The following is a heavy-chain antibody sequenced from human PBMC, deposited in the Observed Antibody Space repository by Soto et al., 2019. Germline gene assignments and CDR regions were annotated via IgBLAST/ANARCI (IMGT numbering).Heavy chain of an antibody. CDR1: GFTFSSYE. CDR2: ITSSGSTT. V-gene: IGHV3-48*03. D-gene: IGHD3-16*02. J-gene: IGHJ4*02. CDR3: ARGNSPVNVH. Sequence: PGGSLRLSCAASGFTFSSYEMNWVRQAPGKGLEWVSYITSSGSTTYYADSVKGRFTISRDNAASSLYLQMNSLRAEDTAVYYCARGNSPVNVHWGQGT.